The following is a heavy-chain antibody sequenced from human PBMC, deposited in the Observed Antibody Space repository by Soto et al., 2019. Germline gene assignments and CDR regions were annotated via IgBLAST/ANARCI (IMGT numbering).Heavy chain of an antibody. Sequence: QLQLQESGPGLVKPSETLSLTCTVSGGSINSSSYYWGWIRQPPGKGLEWIGSVYYSGSTHYNPSLKNRVTLTVATPKTQFSLKLRSVTAADPAVYYCARPFGGQSASWGQGTPVPVSS. CDR1: GGSINSSSYY. CDR3: ARPFGGQSAS. D-gene: IGHD3-10*01. J-gene: IGHJ5*02. V-gene: IGHV4-39*01. CDR2: VYYSGST.